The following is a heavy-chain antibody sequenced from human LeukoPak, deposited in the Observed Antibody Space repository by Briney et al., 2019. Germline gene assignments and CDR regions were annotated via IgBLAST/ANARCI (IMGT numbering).Heavy chain of an antibody. Sequence: PGGSLRLSCAASGFTFSSYAMSWVRQAPGKGLERVSAISGSGGSTYYADSVKGRFTISRDNSKNTLYLQMNSLRAEDTAVYYCAKIPQPAVEEDDYWGQGTLVTVSS. J-gene: IGHJ4*02. CDR1: GFTFSSYA. CDR2: ISGSGGST. D-gene: IGHD2-2*01. V-gene: IGHV3-23*01. CDR3: AKIPQPAVEEDDY.